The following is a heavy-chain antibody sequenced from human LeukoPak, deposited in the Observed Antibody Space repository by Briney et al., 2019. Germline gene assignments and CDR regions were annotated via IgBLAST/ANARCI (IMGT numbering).Heavy chain of an antibody. D-gene: IGHD3-22*01. V-gene: IGHV3-66*01. CDR3: ARFYFDSSGQNSRAY. J-gene: IGHJ4*02. CDR1: GFTVSNNY. CDR2: IYSTGGI. Sequence: PGGSLRLSCAVSGFTVSNNYMSWVRQAPGKGLEWVSVIYSTGGIHYADSEKGRFTISRDSSKNTLFLQMSNLRAEDTAVYYCARFYFDSSGQNSRAYWGQGTQVTVSA.